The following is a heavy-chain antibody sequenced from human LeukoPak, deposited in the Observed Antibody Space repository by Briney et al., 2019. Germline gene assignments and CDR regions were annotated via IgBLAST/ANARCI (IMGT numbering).Heavy chain of an antibody. CDR1: GFTFSSAW. Sequence: GGSLRLSCAVSGFTFSSAWMNWVRQAPGQGLEWVGRIKSKTDAETTDYAEPVKGRFTISRDDSKGTVFLPMNSLRTEDTAVYYCAVTMISPGNFDYWGQGTLVTVSS. D-gene: IGHD3-22*01. CDR2: IKSKTDAETT. J-gene: IGHJ4*02. CDR3: AVTMISPGNFDY. V-gene: IGHV3-15*01.